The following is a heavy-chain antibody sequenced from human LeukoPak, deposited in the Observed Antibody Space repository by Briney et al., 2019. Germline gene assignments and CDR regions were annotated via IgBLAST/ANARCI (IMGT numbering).Heavy chain of an antibody. D-gene: IGHD1-26*01. V-gene: IGHV1-69*05. CDR1: GGTFSSYA. CDR3: ATDLRGSPNWFDP. CDR2: IIPIFGTA. J-gene: IGHJ5*02. Sequence: SVKVSCKASGGTFSSYAISWVRQAPGQGLEWMGGIIPIFGTANYAQKFQGRVTITTDESTSTAYMELSSLRSEDTAVYYCATDLRGSPNWFDPWGQGTLVTVSS.